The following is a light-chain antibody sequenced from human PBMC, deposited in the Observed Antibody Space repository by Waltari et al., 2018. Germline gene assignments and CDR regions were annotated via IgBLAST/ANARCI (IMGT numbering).Light chain of an antibody. CDR2: GTS. V-gene: IGKV3-20*01. Sequence: VVLTQSPDTLSLSPGERATLSCRASQSVSSIPLLWLQQKPGQAPRLVIYGTSNRATGFPDRFSGSGSGTDFTLTISRLEPEDFAMYYCQQYDGSVLTFGGGTKVEL. CDR3: QQYDGSVLT. CDR1: QSVSSIP. J-gene: IGKJ4*01.